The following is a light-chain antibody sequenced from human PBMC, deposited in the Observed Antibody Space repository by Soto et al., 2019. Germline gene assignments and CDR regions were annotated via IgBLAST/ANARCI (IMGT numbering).Light chain of an antibody. CDR3: QQYKNWPPFT. CDR1: QSVSSN. Sequence: EIVMTQSPATLSVSPGERATLSCRASQSVSSNLAWYQQKPGQAPSLLIYGASTRATGIPARFSGSGSGTEFAITISSLKSEDFAVYYCQQYKNWPPFTFGQGTNLEI. CDR2: GAS. V-gene: IGKV3-15*01. J-gene: IGKJ2*01.